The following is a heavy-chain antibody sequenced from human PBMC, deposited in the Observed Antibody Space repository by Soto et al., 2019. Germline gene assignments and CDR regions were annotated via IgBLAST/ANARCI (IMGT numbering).Heavy chain of an antibody. Sequence: GGSLRLSCAASGFTFSNAGMNWVRQAPGKGLEWVGRIKSKTDGGTTDYAAPVKGRFTISRDDSKNTLYLQMNSLKTEDTAVYYCTTAALGDFWSGYYRYYYYYYGMDVWGQGTTVTVSS. CDR2: IKSKTDGGTT. CDR3: TTAALGDFWSGYYRYYYYYYGMDV. D-gene: IGHD3-3*01. V-gene: IGHV3-15*07. CDR1: GFTFSNAG. J-gene: IGHJ6*02.